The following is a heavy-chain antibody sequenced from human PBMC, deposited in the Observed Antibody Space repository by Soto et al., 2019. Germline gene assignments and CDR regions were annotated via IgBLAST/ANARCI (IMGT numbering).Heavy chain of an antibody. Sequence: QVPLVESGGGVVQPGRSLRLSCAASGSTFSSYGMHWVRRAPGKGLECVAVISYDGSNKYYADSVKGRFTISRDNSKITLYVQMKSLRAEDTAVYYCAKDALNLVVVPSSGVTFDYWGQGTLVTVSS. CDR1: GSTFSSYG. V-gene: IGHV3-30*18. J-gene: IGHJ4*02. D-gene: IGHD3-22*01. CDR3: AKDALNLVVVPSSGVTFDY. CDR2: ISYDGSNK.